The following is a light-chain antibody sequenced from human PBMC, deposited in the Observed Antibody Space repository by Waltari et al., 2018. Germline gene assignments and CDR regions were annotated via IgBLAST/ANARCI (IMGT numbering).Light chain of an antibody. V-gene: IGKV3-11*01. CDR3: QQRSNWPRT. CDR1: QSINSY. CDR2: DAS. J-gene: IGKJ3*01. Sequence: GERGTLSCRASQSINSYLAWYQQKPGQAPRLLIYDASNRATGIPGRFTGSGSGTDFTLTINSLEPEDFAVYYCQQRSNWPRTFGPGTKVDIK.